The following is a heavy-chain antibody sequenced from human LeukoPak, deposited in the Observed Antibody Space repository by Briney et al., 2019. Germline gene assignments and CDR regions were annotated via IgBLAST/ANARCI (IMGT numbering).Heavy chain of an antibody. CDR1: GYSFTSYW. V-gene: IGHV5-51*01. D-gene: IGHD4-17*01. CDR2: IYPGDSDT. CDR3: ARQRSGSDYVYYYGMDV. J-gene: IGHJ6*02. Sequence: GESLKISCKGSGYSFTSYWIGWVRQMPGKGLEWMGIIYPGDSDTRYSPSFQGQVTISADKSISTAYLQWSSLKASDTAMYYCARQRSGSDYVYYYGMDVWGRGTTVTVSS.